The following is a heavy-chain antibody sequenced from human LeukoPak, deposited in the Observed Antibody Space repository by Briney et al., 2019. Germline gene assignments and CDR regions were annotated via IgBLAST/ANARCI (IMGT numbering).Heavy chain of an antibody. CDR2: ISYDGSNK. V-gene: IGHV3-30-3*01. CDR3: ARGTASEYYDFWSGPDY. J-gene: IGHJ4*02. D-gene: IGHD3-3*01. CDR1: VFTFSSYA. Sequence: GRSLRLSCAAPVFTFSSYAMPWVRQAPGKGLGWVAVISYDGSNKCYADSVKGRFTISRDNSKNTLYLQMNSLRAEDTAVYYCARGTASEYYDFWSGPDYWGQGTLVTVSS.